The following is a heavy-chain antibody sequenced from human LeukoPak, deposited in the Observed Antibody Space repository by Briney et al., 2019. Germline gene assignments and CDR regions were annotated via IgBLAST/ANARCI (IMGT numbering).Heavy chain of an antibody. CDR1: GASISPYY. Sequence: SETLSLTCTVSGASISPYYWSWIRQPAGKGLEWVGHIHTSGSTNYNPSLKSRVTMSLDTSKNQLSLNLNSVTAADTAVYYCARHRSRVVVLDYWGQGTLVTVSS. D-gene: IGHD3-22*01. CDR3: ARHRSRVVVLDY. V-gene: IGHV4-4*07. J-gene: IGHJ4*02. CDR2: IHTSGST.